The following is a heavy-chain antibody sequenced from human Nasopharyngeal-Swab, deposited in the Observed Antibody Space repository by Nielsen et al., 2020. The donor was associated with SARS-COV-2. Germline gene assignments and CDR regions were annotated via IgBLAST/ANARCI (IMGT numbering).Heavy chain of an antibody. CDR2: VSEDGSST. Sequence: GESLKISCAAFGFTFSNDAMHWVRQAPGKGPEWVGIVSEDGSSTSYADSVKGRFTISRDNSKNTLFLQMSSVRVEDTAVYYCARAGTPIVGYYYYMDVWGIGATVIASS. V-gene: IGHV3-30-3*01. CDR1: GFTFSNDA. J-gene: IGHJ6*03. CDR3: ARAGTPIVGYYYYMDV. D-gene: IGHD2-21*01.